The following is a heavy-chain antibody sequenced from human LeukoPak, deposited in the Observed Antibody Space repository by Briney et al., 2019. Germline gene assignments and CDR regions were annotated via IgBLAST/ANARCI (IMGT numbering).Heavy chain of an antibody. D-gene: IGHD6-19*01. V-gene: IGHV6-1*01. J-gene: IGHJ6*02. CDR3: ARDPLFADGSGWYSMDV. CDR1: GDSVSSNSAA. CDR2: TYYRSKWYN. Sequence: SQTLSLTCAISGDSVSSNSAAWNWIRQSPSRGLEWLGRTYYRSKWYNDYAVSVKSRITINPDTSKNQFSLQLNSVTPEDTAVYYCARDPLFADGSGWYSMDVWGQGTTVTVSS.